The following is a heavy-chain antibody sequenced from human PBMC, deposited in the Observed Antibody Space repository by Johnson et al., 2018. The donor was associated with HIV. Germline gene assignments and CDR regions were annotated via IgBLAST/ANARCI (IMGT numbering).Heavy chain of an antibody. CDR3: AKARSLLDYGGFDAFDI. D-gene: IGHD4-23*01. V-gene: IGHV3-30*18. J-gene: IGHJ3*02. CDR2: ISYDGSNK. CDR1: GFTFSSYG. Sequence: QVQLVESGGGVVQPGRSLRLSCAASGFTFSSYGMHWVRQAPGKGLEWVAVISYDGSNKYHADSVKGRFTISRDNSKITLSLQMNSLRVEDTAMYYCAKARSLLDYGGFDAFDIWGQGTMVTVSS.